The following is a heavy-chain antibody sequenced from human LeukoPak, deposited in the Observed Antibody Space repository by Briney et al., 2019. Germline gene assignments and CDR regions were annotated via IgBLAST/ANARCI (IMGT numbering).Heavy chain of an antibody. J-gene: IGHJ4*02. CDR1: GFTFSDYW. Sequence: GGSLRLSCAGSGFTFSDYWMYWVRKAPGKGLVWVSRVTGNGGDTTYADSVKGRFTISRDNAKNTVYLQMNSLRADDTAVYYCARGGYSGKYYVDYWGQGTLVTVSS. CDR2: VTGNGGDT. CDR3: ARGGYSGKYYVDY. V-gene: IGHV3-74*03. D-gene: IGHD1-26*01.